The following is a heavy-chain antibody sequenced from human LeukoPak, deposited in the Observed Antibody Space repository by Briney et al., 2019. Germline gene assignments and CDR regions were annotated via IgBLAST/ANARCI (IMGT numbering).Heavy chain of an antibody. D-gene: IGHD3-22*01. V-gene: IGHV3-23*01. J-gene: IGHJ4*02. CDR3: AKLNTYYYDSSGYFD. CDR2: ISGSGGST. CDR1: GFTFSSYG. Sequence: GGSLRLSCAASGFTFSSYGMSWVRQAPGKGLEWVSAISGSGGSTYYADSVKGRFTISRDNSKNTLYLQMNSLRAEDTAVYYCAKLNTYYYDSSGYFDWGQGTLVTVSS.